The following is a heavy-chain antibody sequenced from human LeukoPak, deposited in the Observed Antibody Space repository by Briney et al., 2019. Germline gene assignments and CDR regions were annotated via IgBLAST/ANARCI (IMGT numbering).Heavy chain of an antibody. Sequence: GGSLRLSCAASGFTLSSYAMSWVRQAPGKGLEWVSAISGSGGSTYYADSVKGRFTISRDNSKNTLYLQMNSLRAEDTAVYYCAKDLSRFSAFDIWGQGTMVTVSS. D-gene: IGHD3-10*01. J-gene: IGHJ3*02. CDR3: AKDLSRFSAFDI. CDR1: GFTLSSYA. V-gene: IGHV3-23*01. CDR2: ISGSGGST.